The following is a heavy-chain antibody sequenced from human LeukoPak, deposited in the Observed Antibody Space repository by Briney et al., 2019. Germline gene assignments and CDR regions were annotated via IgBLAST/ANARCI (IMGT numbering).Heavy chain of an antibody. J-gene: IGHJ2*01. Sequence: ASETLSLTCTVSGGSISSYYWSWIRQPAGKGLEWIGRIYTSGSTNYNPSLKSRVTISVDTSKNQFSLRLSSVTAADTAVYYCARRYFDFWSGSPYFDLWGRGTLVTVSS. CDR2: IYTSGST. CDR3: ARRYFDFWSGSPYFDL. D-gene: IGHD3-3*01. V-gene: IGHV4-4*07. CDR1: GGSISSYY.